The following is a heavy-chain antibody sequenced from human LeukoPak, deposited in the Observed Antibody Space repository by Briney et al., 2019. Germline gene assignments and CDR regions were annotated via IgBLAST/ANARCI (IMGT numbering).Heavy chain of an antibody. V-gene: IGHV4-39*01. Sequence: PSETLSLTCTVSGGSINSGTYYWGWIRQSPGKGLEWIGSIDYSGNTVYNPSLKSRVTISVDTSKNQFSLTVNSVTAADTAVYYCARHKYSAQSSDGFDIWGQGTMVTVSS. CDR2: IDYSGNT. CDR3: ARHKYSAQSSDGFDI. D-gene: IGHD2-15*01. J-gene: IGHJ3*02. CDR1: GGSINSGTYY.